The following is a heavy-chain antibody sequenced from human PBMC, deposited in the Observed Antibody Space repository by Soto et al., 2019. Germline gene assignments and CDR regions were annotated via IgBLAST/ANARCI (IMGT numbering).Heavy chain of an antibody. CDR1: GFTFGDYT. CDR3: ARDLASSNNYYVYGMDG. Sequence: PEGTMRLSCVASGFTFGDYTITWFRQAKRGGLARGNFLSSNAYGGRTVYAASVKGRFTISRDDPKSIAYLQMNNLKSEDTAVYYCARDLASSNNYYVYGMDGWGQGTTVTASS. D-gene: IGHD3-16*01. V-gene: IGHV3-49*03. J-gene: IGHJ6*02. CDR2: LSSNAYGGRT.